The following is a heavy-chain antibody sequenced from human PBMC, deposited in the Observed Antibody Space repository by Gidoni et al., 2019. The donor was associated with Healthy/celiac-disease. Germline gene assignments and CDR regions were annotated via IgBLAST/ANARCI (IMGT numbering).Heavy chain of an antibody. CDR1: GGSISSYY. Sequence: QVQLQESGPGLVKPSETLSLTCTVPGGSISSYYWSWIRQPAGKGLEWIGRIYTSGSTNYNPSLKSRVTMSVDTSKNQFSLKLSSVTAADTAVYYCARDEQWLGYNWFDPWGQGTLVTVSS. V-gene: IGHV4-4*07. J-gene: IGHJ5*02. CDR2: IYTSGST. CDR3: ARDEQWLGYNWFDP. D-gene: IGHD6-19*01.